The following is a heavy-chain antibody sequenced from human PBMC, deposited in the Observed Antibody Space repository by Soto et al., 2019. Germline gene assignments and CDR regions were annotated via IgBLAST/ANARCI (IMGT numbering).Heavy chain of an antibody. V-gene: IGHV1-18*01. D-gene: IGHD6-13*01. CDR1: GYTFTSYG. J-gene: IGHJ5*02. CDR2: ISAYNGNT. Sequence: QVQMVQSGAEVKKPGASVKVSCKASGYTFTSYGISWVRQAPGQGREWMGWISAYNGNTNYAQKLQGRVTMTTDTSTSTAYMELRSLRSDDTAVYYCARTLVKQQLVRYNWFDPWGQGTLVTVSS. CDR3: ARTLVKQQLVRYNWFDP.